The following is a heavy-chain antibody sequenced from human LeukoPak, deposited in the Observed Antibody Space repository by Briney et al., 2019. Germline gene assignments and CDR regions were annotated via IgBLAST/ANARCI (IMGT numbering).Heavy chain of an antibody. CDR3: ARDLLYATMIVVVTPVAFDI. CDR1: GGSFSGYY. CDR2: INHSGST. D-gene: IGHD3-22*01. V-gene: IGHV4-34*01. J-gene: IGHJ3*02. Sequence: SETLSLTCAVYGGSFSGYYWSWIRQPPGKGLEWIGEINHSGSTYYNPSLKSRVTISVDTSKNQFSLKLSSVTAADTAVYYCARDLLYATMIVVVTPVAFDIWGQGTMVTVSS.